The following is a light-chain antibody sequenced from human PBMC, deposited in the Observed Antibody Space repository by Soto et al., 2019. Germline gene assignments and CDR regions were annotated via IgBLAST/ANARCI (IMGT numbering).Light chain of an antibody. CDR1: QSVSSAY. Sequence: EIVLTQSPGTLSLSPGERATLSCRASQSVSSAYLAWYQQIPGQAPRLLIYGASSRATGIPDRFSGSGSGTDFNLTISGLEPEDFAVYYCQQSGSSFYTLGQGTKLEIK. CDR3: QQSGSSFYT. V-gene: IGKV3-20*01. CDR2: GAS. J-gene: IGKJ2*01.